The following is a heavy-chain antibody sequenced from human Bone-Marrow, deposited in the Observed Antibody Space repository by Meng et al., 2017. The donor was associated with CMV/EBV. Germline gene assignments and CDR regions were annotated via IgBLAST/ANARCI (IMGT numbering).Heavy chain of an antibody. CDR3: AKDLRPPRYNWNYLRGKNYYYGMDV. CDR1: GFTFDDYA. Sequence: SLKISCAASGFTFDDYAMHWVRQAPGKGLEWVSGISWNSGSIGYADSVKGRFTISRDNAKNSLYLQMNSLRAEDMALYYCAKDLRPPRYNWNYLRGKNYYYGMDVWGQGTTVTVSS. J-gene: IGHJ6*02. CDR2: ISWNSGSI. V-gene: IGHV3-9*03. D-gene: IGHD1-7*01.